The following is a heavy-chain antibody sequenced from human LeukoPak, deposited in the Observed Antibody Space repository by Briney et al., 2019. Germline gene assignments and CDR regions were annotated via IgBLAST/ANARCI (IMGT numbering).Heavy chain of an antibody. CDR1: GLTLSSDW. D-gene: IGHD3-10*01. Sequence: PGGSLRLSCAASGLTLSSDWMTWIRQAPGKGLEWVAHNKGDGTKESYGDSVKGRFTISRDNAKNSLFLQLNSLTAEDTAVYYCVRDRGWFHFDLWGQGTLVTVSS. CDR2: NKGDGTKE. J-gene: IGHJ4*02. CDR3: VRDRGWFHFDL. V-gene: IGHV3-7*01.